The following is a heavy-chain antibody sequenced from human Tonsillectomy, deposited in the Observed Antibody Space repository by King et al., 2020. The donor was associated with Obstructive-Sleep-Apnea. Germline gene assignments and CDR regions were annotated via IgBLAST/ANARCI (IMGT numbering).Heavy chain of an antibody. CDR1: GGSISSYY. CDR2: IYYSGST. Sequence: QMQLQESGPGLVKPSETLSLTCTVSGGSISSYYWSWIRQPPGKGLEWIGYIYYSGSTNYNPSLKSRVTISVDTSKNQFSLKLSSVTAADTAVYYCAGGVSSAWFDPWGQGTLVTVSS. V-gene: IGHV4-59*01. J-gene: IGHJ5*02. CDR3: AGGVSSAWFDP. D-gene: IGHD2-8*01.